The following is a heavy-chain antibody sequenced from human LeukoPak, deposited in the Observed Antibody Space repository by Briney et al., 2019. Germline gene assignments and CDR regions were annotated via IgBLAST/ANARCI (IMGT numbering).Heavy chain of an antibody. V-gene: IGHV4-34*01. D-gene: IGHD2-2*01. Sequence: SETLSLTCAVYGGSFGGYYWSWIRQPPGKGLEWIGEINHSGSTNYNPSLKSRVTISVDTSKNQFSLKLSPVTAADTAVYYCARVGDGTSSHYGMDVWGQGTTVTVSS. CDR2: INHSGST. CDR3: ARVGDGTSSHYGMDV. J-gene: IGHJ6*02. CDR1: GGSFGGYY.